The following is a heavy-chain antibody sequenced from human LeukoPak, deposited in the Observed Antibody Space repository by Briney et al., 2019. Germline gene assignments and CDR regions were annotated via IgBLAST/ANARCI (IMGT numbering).Heavy chain of an antibody. J-gene: IGHJ4*02. V-gene: IGHV3-30*04. D-gene: IGHD6-19*01. CDR2: ISYDGSNK. Sequence: PGRSLRLSCAASEFTFSSYAMHWVRQAPGKGLEWVAVISYDGSNKYYADSVKGRFTISRDNSKNTLYLQMNSLRAEDTAVYYCARDLAGRFDYWGQVTLVTVSS. CDR1: EFTFSSYA. CDR3: ARDLAGRFDY.